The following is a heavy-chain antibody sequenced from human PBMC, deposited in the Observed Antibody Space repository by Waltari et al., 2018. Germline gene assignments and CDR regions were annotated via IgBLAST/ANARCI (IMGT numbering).Heavy chain of an antibody. J-gene: IGHJ4*02. CDR3: VRVSRGSYSGEDYFDY. D-gene: IGHD1-26*01. Sequence: QVQLQESGPGLVKPSETLSLTCTVSGGSISSYYWSWIRQPPGKGLEWIGYIYYSGSTNYNPSLKSRVTISVDTSKNQFSLKLSSVTAADTAVYYCVRVSRGSYSGEDYFDYWGQGTLVTVSS. CDR1: GGSISSYY. CDR2: IYYSGST. V-gene: IGHV4-59*01.